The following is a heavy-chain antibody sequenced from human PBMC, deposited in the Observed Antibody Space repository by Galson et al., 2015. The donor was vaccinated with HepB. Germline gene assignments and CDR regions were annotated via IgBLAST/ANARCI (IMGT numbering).Heavy chain of an antibody. D-gene: IGHD1-26*01. V-gene: IGHV3-30*18. CDR2: ISYDGGNK. CDR3: AKEWMRSGSYIQSFYHYGMPV. CDR1: GFTFSSYG. J-gene: IGHJ6*02. Sequence: SLRLSCAASGFTFSSYGMRWVRQAPGKGLEWVAVISYDGGNKYYGDSVKGRFTISRDNAQNTLHLQMNSLRGEDTGVYYCAKEWMRSGSYIQSFYHYGMPVWGQGTTVTVSS.